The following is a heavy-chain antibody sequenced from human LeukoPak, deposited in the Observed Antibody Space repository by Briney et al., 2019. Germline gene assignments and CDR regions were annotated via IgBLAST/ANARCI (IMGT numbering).Heavy chain of an antibody. D-gene: IGHD6-19*01. Sequence: KASETLSLTCTVSGGSISSSSYYWGWIRQPPGKGLEWIGSIYYSGSTYYNPSLKSRVTISVDTSKNQFSLKLSSVTAADTAVYYCARPNASGRYGYWGQGTLVTVSS. CDR2: IYYSGST. J-gene: IGHJ4*02. CDR3: ARPNASGRYGY. CDR1: GGSISSSSYY. V-gene: IGHV4-39*01.